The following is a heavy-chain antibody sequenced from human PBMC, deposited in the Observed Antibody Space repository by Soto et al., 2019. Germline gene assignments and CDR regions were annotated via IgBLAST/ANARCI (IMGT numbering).Heavy chain of an antibody. V-gene: IGHV1-69*08. J-gene: IGHJ6*03. D-gene: IGHD5-12*01. CDR3: ARVTCGHDSGGNYMDV. Sequence: QVQLVQSGHEVKKPGSSVKVSCKTSGGTLSSYSISWVRQAPGQGLEWVGRIITFVGKANVAQQFQGKVTITADRSTDTTYMELRRLTSDDTAVYYCARVTCGHDSGGNYMDVWGTGTTVTVSS. CDR2: IITFVGKA. CDR1: GGTLSSYS.